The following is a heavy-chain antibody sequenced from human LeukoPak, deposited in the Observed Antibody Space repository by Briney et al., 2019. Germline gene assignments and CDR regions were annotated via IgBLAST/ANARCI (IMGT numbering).Heavy chain of an antibody. V-gene: IGHV1-2*02. CDR1: GYTFTGYY. J-gene: IGHJ6*03. D-gene: IGHD2-2*02. CDR2: INPNSGGT. Sequence: ASVKVSCKASGYTFTGYYMHWVRQAPGQGLEWMGWINPNSGGTNYAQKFQGRVTMTRDTSISTAYMELSRLRSDDTAVYYCARDGYPAIKYCSSTSCYNNYYYYMDVWGKGTTVTVSS. CDR3: ARDGYPAIKYCSSTSCYNNYYYYMDV.